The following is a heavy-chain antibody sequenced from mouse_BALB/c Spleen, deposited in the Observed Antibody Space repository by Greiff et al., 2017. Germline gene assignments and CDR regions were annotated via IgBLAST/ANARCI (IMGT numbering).Heavy chain of an antibody. CDR1: GYAFTSYN. J-gene: IGHJ4*01. V-gene: IGHV1S135*01. CDR3: ARSGRYGHYYAMDY. D-gene: IGHD2-14*01. Sequence: VQLKQSGPELVKPGASVKVSCKASGYAFTSYNMYWVKQSHGKSLEWIGYIDPYNGGTSYNQKFKGKATLTVDKSSSTAYMHLNSLTSEDSAVYYCARSGRYGHYYAMDYWGQGTSVTVSS. CDR2: IDPYNGGT.